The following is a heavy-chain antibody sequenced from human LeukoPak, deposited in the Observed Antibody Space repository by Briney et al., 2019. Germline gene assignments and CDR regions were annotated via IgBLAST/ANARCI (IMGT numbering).Heavy chain of an antibody. D-gene: IGHD3-16*02. V-gene: IGHV3-53*01. Sequence: LAGGSLRLSCAASGFTVSSNYMSWVRQAPGKGLEWVSVIYGGGSTYYADSVKGRFTISRDNAKNSLYLQMNSLRAEDTAVYYCARERFIVDYWGQGTLVTVSA. CDR2: IYGGGST. CDR1: GFTVSSNY. J-gene: IGHJ4*02. CDR3: ARERFIVDY.